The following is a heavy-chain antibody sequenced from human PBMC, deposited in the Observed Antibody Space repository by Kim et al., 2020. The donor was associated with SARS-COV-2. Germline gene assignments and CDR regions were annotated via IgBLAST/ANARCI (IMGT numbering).Heavy chain of an antibody. CDR2: ISSSSSYI. J-gene: IGHJ3*02. V-gene: IGHV3-21*01. D-gene: IGHD3-16*01. Sequence: GGSLRLSCAASGFTFSSYSMNWVRQAPGKGLEWVSSISSSSSYIYYADSVKGRFTISRDNAKNSLYLQMNSLRAEDTAVYYCAREFAKYYDYVWGSYSPDAFDIWGQGTMVTVSS. CDR3: AREFAKYYDYVWGSYSPDAFDI. CDR1: GFTFSSYS.